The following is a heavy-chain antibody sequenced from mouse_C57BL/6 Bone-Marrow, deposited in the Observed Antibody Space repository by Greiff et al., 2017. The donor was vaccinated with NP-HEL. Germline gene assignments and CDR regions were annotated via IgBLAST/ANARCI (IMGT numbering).Heavy chain of an antibody. J-gene: IGHJ3*01. CDR2: IDPSDSYP. CDR1: GYTFTTYW. D-gene: IGHD1-1*01. CDR3: ARKAYYGRSYEFAY. V-gene: IGHV1-50*01. Sequence: QVQLQQPGAELVKPGASVKLSCKASGYTFTTYWMQWVKQRPGQGLEWIGEIDPSDSYPNYNPKFKGKATLTVDTSSSTANMQLSSLTSEDSAVYYCARKAYYGRSYEFAYWGQGTLVTVSA.